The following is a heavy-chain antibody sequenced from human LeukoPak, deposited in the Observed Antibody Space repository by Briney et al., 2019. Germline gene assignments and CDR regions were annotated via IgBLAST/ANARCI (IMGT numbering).Heavy chain of an antibody. D-gene: IGHD1-26*01. Sequence: GGSLRLSCAASGFTFSSYGMHWVRQAPGKGLVWVSRINSDGSSTSYADSVKGRFTISRDNAKNTLYLQMNSLRAEDTAVYYCATTGSGSYYDYWGQGTLVTVSS. CDR3: ATTGSGSYYDY. CDR2: INSDGSST. V-gene: IGHV3-74*01. J-gene: IGHJ4*02. CDR1: GFTFSSYG.